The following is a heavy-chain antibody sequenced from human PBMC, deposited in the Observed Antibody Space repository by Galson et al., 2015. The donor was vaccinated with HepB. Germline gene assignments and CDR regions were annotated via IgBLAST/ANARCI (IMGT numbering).Heavy chain of an antibody. CDR2: ISYDGSNK. CDR3: ARDLMIRGNRGLDV. Sequence: SLRLSCAASGFTFSSYAMHWVRQAPGKGLEWVAVISYDGSNKYYADSVKGRFTISGDNAKKSLYLQLNSLRAEDTALYFCARDLMIRGNRGLDVWGHGTTVTVSS. J-gene: IGHJ6*02. D-gene: IGHD3-16*01. CDR1: GFTFSSYA. V-gene: IGHV3-30*04.